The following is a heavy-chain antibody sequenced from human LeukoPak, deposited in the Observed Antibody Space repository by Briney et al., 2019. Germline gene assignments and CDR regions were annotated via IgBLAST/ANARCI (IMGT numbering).Heavy chain of an antibody. D-gene: IGHD3-22*01. CDR2: IIPIFGTA. CDR1: GGTFSSYA. J-gene: IGHJ4*02. V-gene: IGHV1-69*01. Sequence: SVKVSCKASGGTFSSYAISWVRQAPGQGLEWMGGIIPIFGTANYAQKFQGRVTITADESTSTAYMELSSLRSEDTAVYYCARGVEGYYYDSSGYSPFDYWGKGTLVTVSS. CDR3: ARGVEGYYYDSSGYSPFDY.